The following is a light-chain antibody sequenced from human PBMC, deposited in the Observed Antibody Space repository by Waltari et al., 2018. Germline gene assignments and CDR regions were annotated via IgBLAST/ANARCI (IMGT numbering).Light chain of an antibody. CDR2: DTN. CDR1: TWAVLSNYS. CDR3: ALYYGNARWV. V-gene: IGLV7-43*01. J-gene: IGLJ3*02. Sequence: QTVVTQEPSLTVSPGGTVTLTRTPTTWAVLSNYSPNWFQQKPRQAPTSLIYDTNKRHFWTPARFSGSLLGGKAALTLSRALPEDEADYYCALYYGNARWVFGGGTKLTVL.